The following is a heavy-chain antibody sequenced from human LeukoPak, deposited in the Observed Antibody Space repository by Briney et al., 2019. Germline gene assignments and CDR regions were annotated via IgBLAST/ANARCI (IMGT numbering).Heavy chain of an antibody. Sequence: ASVKVSCKSSGYTFTIYGISWVRQAPGQGLEWVGWISAYNGNTNYAQKLQGRVTMTRTTPLSTAYMELSRLRSEDTAVYYRKGAYSTIWFDPWGQETLVTVSS. J-gene: IGHJ5*02. CDR1: GYTFTIYG. CDR2: ISAYNGNT. CDR3: KGAYSTIWFDP. D-gene: IGHD3-16*01. V-gene: IGHV1-18*01.